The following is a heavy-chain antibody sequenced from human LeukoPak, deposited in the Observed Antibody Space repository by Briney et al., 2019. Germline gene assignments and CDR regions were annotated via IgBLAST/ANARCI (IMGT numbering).Heavy chain of an antibody. CDR3: ARRVSAFFYGMDV. J-gene: IGHJ6*02. V-gene: IGHV4-59*01. D-gene: IGHD2-21*01. Sequence: SETLSLTCTVSGNSISSYYRNWIRQPPGKGLEWIGYIDYTGSSNYNPSLKSRVSISVDTSKNQLSLKLSSVTAADTAVYYCARRVSAFFYGMDVWGQGTTVTVSS. CDR1: GNSISSYY. CDR2: IDYTGSS.